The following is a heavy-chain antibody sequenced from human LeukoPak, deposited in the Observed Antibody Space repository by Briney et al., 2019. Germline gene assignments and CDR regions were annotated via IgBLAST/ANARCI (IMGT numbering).Heavy chain of an antibody. CDR2: IYHSGST. D-gene: IGHD3-3*01. Sequence: SGTLSLTCAVSGGSISSSNWWSWVRQPPGKGLEWIGEIYHSGSTNYNPSLKSRVTISVDKSKNQFSLKLSSVTAADTAVYYCARGLAIFGVVRTHYYAPWGQGTLVTVSS. V-gene: IGHV4-4*02. CDR3: ARGLAIFGVVRTHYYAP. CDR1: GGSISSSNW. J-gene: IGHJ5*02.